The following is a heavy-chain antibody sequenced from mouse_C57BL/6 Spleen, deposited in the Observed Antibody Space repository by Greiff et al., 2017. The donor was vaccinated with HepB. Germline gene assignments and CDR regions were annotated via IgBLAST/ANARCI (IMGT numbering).Heavy chain of an antibody. CDR3: ATYYGSSSAWFAY. J-gene: IGHJ3*01. V-gene: IGHV3-6*01. CDR1: GYSITSGYY. Sequence: EVQRVESGPGLVKPSQSLSLTCSVTGYSITSGYYWNWIRQFPGNKLEWMGYISYDGSNNYNPSLKNRISITRDTSKNQFFLKLNSVTTEDTATYYCATYYGSSSAWFAYWGQGTLVTVSA. D-gene: IGHD1-1*01. CDR2: ISYDGSN.